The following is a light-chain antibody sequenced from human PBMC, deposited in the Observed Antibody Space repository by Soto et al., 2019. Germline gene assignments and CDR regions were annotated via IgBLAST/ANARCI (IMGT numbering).Light chain of an antibody. CDR3: QQSYSTPTWT. CDR1: QSISSY. V-gene: IGKV1-39*01. Sequence: DIQITQSPSSLSASVGDRDTITCRASQSISSYLNWYQQKPGKAPKLLIYAASSLQSGVPSRFSGSGSGTDFTLTLRSLQPEDFADYYCQQSYSTPTWTFGQGTKVDIK. CDR2: AAS. J-gene: IGKJ1*01.